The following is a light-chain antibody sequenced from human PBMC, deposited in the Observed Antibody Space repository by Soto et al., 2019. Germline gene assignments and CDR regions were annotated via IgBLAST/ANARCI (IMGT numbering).Light chain of an antibody. Sequence: QSVLTQPPSVSAAPGQTVTISCSGSNSNIGNNYVSWYQQLPGTTPKLLIYDNNQRPSGIPDRFSASKSGTSATLASTGLQTGDEADYYCETWDDSLTAAVFGGGTKLTVL. J-gene: IGLJ2*01. CDR2: DNN. CDR3: ETWDDSLTAAV. V-gene: IGLV1-51*01. CDR1: NSNIGNNY.